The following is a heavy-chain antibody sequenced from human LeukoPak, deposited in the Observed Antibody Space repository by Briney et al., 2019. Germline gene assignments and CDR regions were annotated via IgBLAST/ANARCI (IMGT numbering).Heavy chain of an antibody. Sequence: GGSLRLSCAASGFIFSSYEMNWVRQAPGQGLEWVSFISSSGGTIQYTDSVEGRFTISRDNAKNSLYLQMNSLSDEDTAVYYCARERHYDILIGDAFDIWGQGTMVTVSS. CDR1: GFIFSSYE. J-gene: IGHJ3*02. D-gene: IGHD3-9*01. V-gene: IGHV3-48*03. CDR2: ISSSGGTI. CDR3: ARERHYDILIGDAFDI.